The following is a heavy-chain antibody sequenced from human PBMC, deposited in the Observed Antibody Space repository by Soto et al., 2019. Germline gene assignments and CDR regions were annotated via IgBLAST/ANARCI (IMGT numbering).Heavy chain of an antibody. V-gene: IGHV1-69*01. CDR2: IIPIFGTA. J-gene: IGHJ5*02. Sequence: SVKVSCQASGGTFRSYAISWVRQAPVQGLEWMGGIIPIFGTANYAQKFQGRVTITADESTSTAYMELSSLRSEDTAVYYCAIVVVPAAMGAANWFDPWGQGTLVTVSS. CDR3: AIVVVPAAMGAANWFDP. CDR1: GGTFRSYA. D-gene: IGHD2-2*01.